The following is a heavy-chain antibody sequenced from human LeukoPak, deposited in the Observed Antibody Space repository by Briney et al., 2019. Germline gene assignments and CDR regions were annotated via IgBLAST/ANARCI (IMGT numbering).Heavy chain of an antibody. D-gene: IGHD6-13*01. V-gene: IGHV3-7*01. Sequence: GGSLRLSCAASGFTVSSNYMSWVRQAPGKGLEWVANIKKDGSEKYYVDSVKGRFTISRDNAKNSLYLQMNSLRAEDTAVYYCARLGAEANNYWGQGTLVTVSS. CDR3: ARLGAEANNY. CDR2: IKKDGSEK. CDR1: GFTVSSNY. J-gene: IGHJ4*02.